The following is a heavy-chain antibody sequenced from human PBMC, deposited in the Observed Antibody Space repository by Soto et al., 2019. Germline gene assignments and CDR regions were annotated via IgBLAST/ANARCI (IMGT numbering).Heavy chain of an antibody. J-gene: IGHJ4*02. Sequence: SETLSLTCTVSGGSISSGGYYWSWIRQHPGKGLEWIGYIYYSGSTYYNPSLKSRVTISVDTSKNQFSLKLSSVTAADTAVYYCARENNVLPGGYFDYWGQGTLVTVSS. CDR1: GGSISSGGYY. V-gene: IGHV4-31*03. CDR2: IYYSGST. D-gene: IGHD3-10*01. CDR3: ARENNVLPGGYFDY.